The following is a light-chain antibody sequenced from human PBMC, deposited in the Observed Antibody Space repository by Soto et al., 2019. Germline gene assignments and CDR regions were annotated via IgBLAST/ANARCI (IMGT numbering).Light chain of an antibody. CDR1: HSISYN. J-gene: IGKJ2*01. CDR3: QQRGGWHLYT. V-gene: IGKV3-11*01. CDR2: AAS. Sequence: EIVLTQSPATLSLSPGERATLSCRASHSISYNLAWYQQKPGPAPSLLIYAASNRATGVPARFSGSGSGTDFNLSISILGPEDVAVYYYQQRGGWHLYTFGQGSILEIK.